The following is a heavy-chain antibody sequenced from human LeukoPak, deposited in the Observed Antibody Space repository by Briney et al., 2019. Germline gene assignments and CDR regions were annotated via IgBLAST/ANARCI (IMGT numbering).Heavy chain of an antibody. Sequence: GASVKVSCKASGYTFTSYGISWVRQAPGQGLEWMGWISAYNGNTNYAQKLQGRVTMTTDTSTSTAYMELRSLRSDDTAVYYCARGYCTNGVCYILDYRGQGTLVTVSS. D-gene: IGHD2-8*01. J-gene: IGHJ4*02. CDR2: ISAYNGNT. CDR1: GYTFTSYG. CDR3: ARGYCTNGVCYILDY. V-gene: IGHV1-18*01.